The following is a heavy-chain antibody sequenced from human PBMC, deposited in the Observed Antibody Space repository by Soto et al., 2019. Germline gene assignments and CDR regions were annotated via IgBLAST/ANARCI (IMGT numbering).Heavy chain of an antibody. D-gene: IGHD5-12*01. J-gene: IGHJ4*02. V-gene: IGHV4-30-4*01. CDR3: AREKGYISGPKNFDY. CDR1: GASISSGDYF. CDR2: IYDSGSS. Sequence: SETLSLTCTVSGASISSGDYFWSWIRQSPGKGLEWIGYIYDSGSSYYNPSLKSRVTMSVDTSKDQFSLKLRSVTAADTAVYYCAREKGYISGPKNFDYWGQGTLVTVSS.